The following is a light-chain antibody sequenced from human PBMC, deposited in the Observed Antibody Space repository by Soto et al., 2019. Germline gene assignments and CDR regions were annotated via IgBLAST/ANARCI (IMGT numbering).Light chain of an antibody. J-gene: IGKJ1*01. CDR1: QSISSW. V-gene: IGKV1-5*03. Sequence: DIQMTQSPSTLSASVGDRVTITCRASQSISSWLAWYQQKPGQAPKLLIYKASTLQGGVPSRFSGSGSGTEFTLAISSLQPDDSANYYCQQYNDNWTFGQGTKVE. CDR3: QQYNDNWT. CDR2: KAS.